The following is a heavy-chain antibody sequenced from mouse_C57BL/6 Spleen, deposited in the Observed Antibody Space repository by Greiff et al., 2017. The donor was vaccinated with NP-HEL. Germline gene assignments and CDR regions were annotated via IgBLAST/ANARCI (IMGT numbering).Heavy chain of an antibody. CDR1: GFTFSSYG. CDR2: ISSGGSYT. CDR3: ARQGDYDGKGLWYFDV. V-gene: IGHV5-6*01. J-gene: IGHJ1*03. Sequence: EVQGVESGGDLVKPGGSLKLSCAASGFTFSSYGMSWVRQTPDKRLEWVATISSGGSYTYYPDSVKGRFTISRDNAKNTLYLQMSSLKSEDTAMYYCARQGDYDGKGLWYFDVWGTGTTVTVSS. D-gene: IGHD2-4*01.